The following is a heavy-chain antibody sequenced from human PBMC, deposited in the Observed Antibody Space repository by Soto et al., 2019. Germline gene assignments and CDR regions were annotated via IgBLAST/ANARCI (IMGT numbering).Heavy chain of an antibody. CDR2: IYPDDSDA. CDR1: GYQFTSYW. Sequence: PGESSKISCKGPGYQFTSYWIGWVRQMPGKGLERMGIIYPDDSDATYSPSFQGQVTISADNSVNTAYPQWNNLRASDTAMYYCARPRSSSSWYRMDVWGQGTTVTVSS. J-gene: IGHJ6*02. CDR3: ARPRSSSSWYRMDV. V-gene: IGHV5-51*01. D-gene: IGHD6-13*01.